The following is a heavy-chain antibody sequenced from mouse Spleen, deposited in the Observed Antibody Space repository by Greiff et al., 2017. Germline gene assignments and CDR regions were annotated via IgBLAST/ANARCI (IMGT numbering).Heavy chain of an antibody. V-gene: IGHV1-15*01. CDR2: IDPETGGT. Sequence: VQLQQSGAELVRPGASVTLSCKASGYTFTDYEMHWVKQTPVHGLEWIGAIDPETGGTAYNQKFKGKAILTADKSSSTAYMELRSLTSEDSAVYYCTRYRNGGGAMDYWGQGTSVTVSS. CDR3: TRYRNGGGAMDY. J-gene: IGHJ4*01. D-gene: IGHD2-1*01. CDR1: GYTFTDYE.